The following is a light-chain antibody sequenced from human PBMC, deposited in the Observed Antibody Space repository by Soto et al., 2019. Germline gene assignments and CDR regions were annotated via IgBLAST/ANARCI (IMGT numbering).Light chain of an antibody. J-gene: IGKJ1*01. CDR3: QHYSSQP. Sequence: VLTNSLGTLSLSPGERATLSCRASQSVSSNYLAWYQQRPGQAPRLLIYGASSRATGIPDRFSGSGSGTDFTLTISRLEPEDSAVYFCQHYSSQPSAQGGKADI. CDR1: QSVSSNY. CDR2: GAS. V-gene: IGKV3-20*01.